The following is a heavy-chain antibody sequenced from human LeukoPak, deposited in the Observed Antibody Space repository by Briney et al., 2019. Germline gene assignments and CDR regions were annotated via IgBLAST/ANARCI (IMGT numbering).Heavy chain of an antibody. Sequence: GGSLRLSCAASGFTFSDYSMNWVRQAPGRGLEWVSSITSGGTNKYYADSVKGRFTISRDNAKNSLYLQMNSLRAEDTAVYNCSRDDGWTTWGQGTLVTVSS. J-gene: IGHJ5*02. D-gene: IGHD5-24*01. CDR3: SRDDGWTT. CDR1: GFTFSDYS. CDR2: ITSGGTNK. V-gene: IGHV3-21*06.